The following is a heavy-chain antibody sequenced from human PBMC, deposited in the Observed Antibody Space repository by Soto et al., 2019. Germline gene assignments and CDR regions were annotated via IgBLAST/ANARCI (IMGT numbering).Heavy chain of an antibody. CDR1: GYTFTSYD. CDR2: MNPNSGNT. CDR3: AISTFWSGYITQVPIIDI. D-gene: IGHD3-3*01. J-gene: IGHJ3*02. Sequence: RASVKVSCKASGYTFTSYDINWVRQATGQGLEWMGWMNPNSGNTGYAQKFQGRVTMTRNTSISTAYMELSSLRSEDTAVYYCAISTFWSGYITQVPIIDIWGQGTMVTVSS. V-gene: IGHV1-8*01.